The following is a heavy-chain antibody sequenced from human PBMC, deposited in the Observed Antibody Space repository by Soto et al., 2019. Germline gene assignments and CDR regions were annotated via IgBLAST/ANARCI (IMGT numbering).Heavy chain of an antibody. D-gene: IGHD2-2*01. V-gene: IGHV4-34*01. CDR2: INHSGST. Sequence: SETLSLTCADYGGSFSGYYWSWIRQPPGKGLERIGEINHSGSTNYNPSLKSRVTISVDTSKNQFSLKLSSVTAADTAVYYCERRPRKGRAAMRWYDPLRHGTLVTV. CDR3: ERRPRKGRAAMRWYDP. CDR1: GGSFSGYY. J-gene: IGHJ5*02.